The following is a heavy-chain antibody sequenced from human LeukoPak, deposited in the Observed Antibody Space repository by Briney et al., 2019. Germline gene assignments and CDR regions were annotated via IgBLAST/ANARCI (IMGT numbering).Heavy chain of an antibody. Sequence: GGSLRLSCAASGFTFSSYWMHWVRQAPGKGLVWVSRINSDGSSTSYADSVKGRFTISRDNAKNTLYLQMNSLRAEDTAVYYCARAKGYSRRAFVIWGQGTMVTVSS. CDR3: ARAKGYSRRAFVI. CDR2: INSDGSST. V-gene: IGHV3-74*01. J-gene: IGHJ3*02. D-gene: IGHD3-22*01. CDR1: GFTFSSYW.